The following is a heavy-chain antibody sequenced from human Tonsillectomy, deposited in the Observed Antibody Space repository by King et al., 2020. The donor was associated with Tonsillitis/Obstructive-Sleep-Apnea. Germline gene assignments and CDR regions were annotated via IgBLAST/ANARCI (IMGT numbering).Heavy chain of an antibody. V-gene: IGHV3-11*01. D-gene: IGHD2-21*01. CDR2: ISSGGSSK. CDR3: ARGTHSSYYYMDV. Sequence: VQLVESGGGLVRPGGSLRLSCAASGFTFSDYYMSWIRQAPGKGLEWISYISSGGSSKFYADSVEGRFTISRDNARNSLYLQMISLGAEDTAVYYCARGTHSSYYYMDVWGKGTTVTVSS. CDR1: GFTFSDYY. J-gene: IGHJ6*03.